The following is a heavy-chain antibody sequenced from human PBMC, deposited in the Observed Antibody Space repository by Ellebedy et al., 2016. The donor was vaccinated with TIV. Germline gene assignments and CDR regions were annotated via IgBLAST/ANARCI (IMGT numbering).Heavy chain of an antibody. D-gene: IGHD2-2*01. V-gene: IGHV4-39*07. CDR3: ARDLGPYCSSTNCYTGVDY. Sequence: MPSETLSLTCTVSGGSISSSSSYYWGWIRQPPGKGLEWIGNIYYSGSTYYNPSLKSRVTISVDTSKNQFSLNLHSVTAADTAVYYCARDLGPYCSSTNCYTGVDYWGQGALVIVSA. CDR1: GGSISSSSSYY. CDR2: IYYSGST. J-gene: IGHJ4*02.